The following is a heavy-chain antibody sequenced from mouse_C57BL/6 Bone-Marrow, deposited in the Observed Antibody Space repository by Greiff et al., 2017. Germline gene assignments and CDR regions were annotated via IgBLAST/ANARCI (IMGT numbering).Heavy chain of an antibody. V-gene: IGHV1-64*01. Sequence: QVQLQQPGAELVKPGASVKLSCKASGYTFTSYWMHWVKQRPGQGLEWIGMIHPNSGSTNYNEKFKSKATLTVDKSSSTAYMQLSSLPSEDSAVYYGARGRGSLAYWGQGTLVTVSA. CDR3: ARGRGSLAY. CDR1: GYTFTSYW. CDR2: IHPNSGST. J-gene: IGHJ3*01.